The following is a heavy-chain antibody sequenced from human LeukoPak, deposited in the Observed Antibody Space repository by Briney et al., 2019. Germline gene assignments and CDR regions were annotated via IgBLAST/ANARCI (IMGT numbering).Heavy chain of an antibody. J-gene: IGHJ4*02. CDR1: GGSISSSSYY. CDR2: IYYSGST. D-gene: IGHD3-9*01. V-gene: IGHV4-39*01. CDR3: ARTYYDILTGQYYFDY. Sequence: PSETLSLTCTVSGGSISSSSYYWGWIRQPPGKGLEWIGSIYYSGSTYYNPSLKIRVTISVDTSKNQFSLKLSSVTAADTAVYYCARTYYDILTGQYYFDYWGQGTLVTVSS.